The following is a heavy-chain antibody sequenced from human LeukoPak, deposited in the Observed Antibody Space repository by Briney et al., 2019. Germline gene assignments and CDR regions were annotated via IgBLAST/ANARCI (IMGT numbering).Heavy chain of an antibody. CDR1: GFTFSTYW. CDR3: ATDRGWRTSGYYLYYFEY. J-gene: IGHJ4*02. CDR2: IKHDGSEK. D-gene: IGHD3-3*01. V-gene: IGHV3-7*01. Sequence: GGSLRLSCSASGFTFSTYWMSWVRQAPGKGLEWVASIKHDGSEKYYVDSVRGRFTISRDNTMNSLYLQMSSLRAEDTAVYYCATDRGWRTSGYYLYYFEYWGQGTLVTYSS.